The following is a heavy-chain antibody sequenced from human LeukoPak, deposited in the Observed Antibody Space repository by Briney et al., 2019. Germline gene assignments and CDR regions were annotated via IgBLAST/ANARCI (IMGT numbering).Heavy chain of an antibody. Sequence: SGGSLSLSCAASGFTFSSYAMSWVRQAPGKGLEWVSAISGSGGSTYYADSVKGRFTISRDNSKNTLYLQMNSLRAEDTAVYYCAKDSCSGRSCYSGWGQGTLVTVSS. CDR1: GFTFSSYA. J-gene: IGHJ4*02. D-gene: IGHD2-15*01. CDR2: ISGSGGST. CDR3: AKDSCSGRSCYSG. V-gene: IGHV3-23*01.